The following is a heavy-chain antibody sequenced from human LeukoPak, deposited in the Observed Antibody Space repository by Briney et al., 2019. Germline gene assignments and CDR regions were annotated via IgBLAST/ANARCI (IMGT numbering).Heavy chain of an antibody. J-gene: IGHJ4*02. CDR2: VHLDGRT. V-gene: IGHV4-4*02. Sequence: SGTLSLICGVSGGSISSTNWWTWVRQPPGKGLEWIGEVHLDGRTNYNPSLESRLTMSVDLSENHISLKLTSVTAADTAVYYCAREGGFYRPLDYSGQGTLVTVSS. CDR1: GGSISSTNW. D-gene: IGHD3-3*01. CDR3: AREGGFYRPLDY.